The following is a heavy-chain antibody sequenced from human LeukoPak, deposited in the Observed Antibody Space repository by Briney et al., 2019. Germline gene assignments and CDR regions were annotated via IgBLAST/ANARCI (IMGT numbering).Heavy chain of an antibody. CDR1: GSTFTSDY. CDR3: ARGSSSGYYYAEHYYYYMDV. CDR2: INPSGGST. Sequence: PSVKVSCRASGSTFTSDYMHWVRQAPGQGLEWMGIINPSGGSTSYAQKFQGRVTMTRDTSTSTVYMELSSLRSEDTAVYYCARGSSSGYYYAEHYYYYMDVWGRGTTVTVSS. J-gene: IGHJ6*03. V-gene: IGHV1-46*01. D-gene: IGHD3-22*01.